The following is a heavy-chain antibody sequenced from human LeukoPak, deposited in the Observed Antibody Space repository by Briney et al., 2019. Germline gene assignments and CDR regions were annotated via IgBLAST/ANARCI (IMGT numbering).Heavy chain of an antibody. CDR3: ANVGLGGVVAPVDY. V-gene: IGHV1-2*02. CDR2: ISPNSGGT. CDR1: GGTFSSYA. J-gene: IGHJ4*02. Sequence: ASVKVSCKASGGTFSSYAISWVRQAPGQGLEWMGWISPNSGGTNYAQRFQGRVTMTRDTSINTAYMELSRLRSDDTALYYCANVGLGGVVAPVDYWGQGTLVTVSS. D-gene: IGHD3-3*01.